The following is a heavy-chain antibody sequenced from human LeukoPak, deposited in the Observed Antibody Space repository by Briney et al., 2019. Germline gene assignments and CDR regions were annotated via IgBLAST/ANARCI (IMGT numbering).Heavy chain of an antibody. CDR1: GFTFSSYD. CDR3: AKDPGYTSSWYGIFDY. D-gene: IGHD6-13*01. Sequence: GGSLRLSCAASGFTFSSYDMHWVRQATGKGLEWVSAIGTAGDTYYPGSVKGRFTISRDNSKNTLYLQMNSLRAEDTAVYYCAKDPGYTSSWYGIFDYWGQGTLVTVSS. J-gene: IGHJ4*02. CDR2: IGTAGDT. V-gene: IGHV3-13*04.